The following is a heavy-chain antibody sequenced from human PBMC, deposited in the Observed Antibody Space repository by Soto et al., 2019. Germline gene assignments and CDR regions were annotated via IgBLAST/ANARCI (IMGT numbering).Heavy chain of an antibody. CDR3: ATNPTY. V-gene: IGHV3-15*07. CDR1: GFTFSNVW. CDR2: IKTNTDGATT. Sequence: GGSLRLSCAASGFTFSNVWMNWVRQAPGKGLEWVGRIKTNTDGATTDYAAPVKGRFTISRDDSKNTLYLQMDSLKTEDTAIYYCATNPTYWGQGTLVTVSS. J-gene: IGHJ4*02.